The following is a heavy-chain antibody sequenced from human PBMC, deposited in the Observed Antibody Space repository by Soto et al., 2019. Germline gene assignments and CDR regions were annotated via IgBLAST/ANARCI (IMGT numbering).Heavy chain of an antibody. V-gene: IGHV4-39*01. D-gene: IGHD6-13*01. CDR1: GGSISSSSYY. J-gene: IGHJ5*02. CDR3: ARSVGSSWPNWFDP. Sequence: SETLSLTCTVSGGSISSSSYYWGWIRQPPGKGLEWIGSIYYSGSTYYNPSLKSRVTISVDTSKNQFSLKLSSVTAADTAVYYCARSVGSSWPNWFDPWGQGXLVTVSS. CDR2: IYYSGST.